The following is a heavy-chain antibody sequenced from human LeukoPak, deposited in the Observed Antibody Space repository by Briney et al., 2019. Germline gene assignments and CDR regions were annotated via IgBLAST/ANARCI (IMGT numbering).Heavy chain of an antibody. J-gene: IGHJ3*02. CDR2: ISSNGGST. V-gene: IGHV3-64*01. CDR1: GFTFSTYA. Sequence: PGGSLRPSCAASGFTFSTYAMHWVPQAPGKGRECVSAISSNGGSTYYANSVKGRFTISRDNSKTTLYIQMGSLRAEDMAVYYCARASSSSFFSAFDIWGQGTMVTVSS. CDR3: ARASSSSFFSAFDI. D-gene: IGHD6-13*01.